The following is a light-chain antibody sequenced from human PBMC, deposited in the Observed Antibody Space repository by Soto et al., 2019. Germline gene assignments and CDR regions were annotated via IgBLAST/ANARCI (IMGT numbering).Light chain of an antibody. Sequence: DIQMTQSPSSVSASVGDRVTITCRASQSISNWLAWYQQKPGTVPKLLIFAASFLQSGVPSRFSGSGAGTEFTLTISSLHPEDFGTYYCQQGDSFPISYGQGTRLEIK. CDR2: AAS. CDR3: QQGDSFPIS. V-gene: IGKV1-12*01. J-gene: IGKJ5*01. CDR1: QSISNW.